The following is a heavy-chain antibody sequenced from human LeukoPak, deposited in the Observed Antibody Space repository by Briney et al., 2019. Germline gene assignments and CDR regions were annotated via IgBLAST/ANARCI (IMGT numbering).Heavy chain of an antibody. V-gene: IGHV4-38-2*02. CDR1: GYSISSGYY. D-gene: IGHD6-19*01. CDR3: ATSGWYLLPGVY. J-gene: IGHJ4*02. Sequence: SETLPLTCTVSGYSISSGYYWGWIRQPPGKGLEWIGSIYYSGSTYYNPSLESRVTISVDTSKNQFSLKLSSVTAADTAVYYCATSGWYLLPGVYWGQGTLVTVSS. CDR2: IYYSGST.